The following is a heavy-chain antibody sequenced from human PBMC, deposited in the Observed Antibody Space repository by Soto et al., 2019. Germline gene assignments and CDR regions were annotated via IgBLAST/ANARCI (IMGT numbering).Heavy chain of an antibody. CDR1: SFTLTDHY. Sequence: GGSLRLSCTASSFTLTDHYMSCIRQATRKGLERNGYMCNIGSLKRYAGSVKGRFSISRDNAKNSRYLQINSLRGDDTAIYYCVKACENYNAVDCWGQGTPVTVSS. V-gene: IGHV3-11*06. CDR3: VKACENYNAVDC. CDR2: MCNIGSLK. D-gene: IGHD1-7*01. J-gene: IGHJ4*02.